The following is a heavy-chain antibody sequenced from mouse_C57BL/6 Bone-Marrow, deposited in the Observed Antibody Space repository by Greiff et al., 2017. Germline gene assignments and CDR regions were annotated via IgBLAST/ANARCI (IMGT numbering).Heavy chain of an antibody. CDR2: IYPGSGST. Sequence: VQLQQPGAELVKPGASVKMSCKASGYTFTSYWITWVKQRPGQGLEWIGDIYPGSGSTNYNEKFKSKDTLTVDTSSSTAYMQLSSLTSEDSAVYYCARSDGSPFDDWGQGTTLTVSS. V-gene: IGHV1-55*01. J-gene: IGHJ2*01. CDR3: ARSDGSPFDD. D-gene: IGHD1-1*01. CDR1: GYTFTSYW.